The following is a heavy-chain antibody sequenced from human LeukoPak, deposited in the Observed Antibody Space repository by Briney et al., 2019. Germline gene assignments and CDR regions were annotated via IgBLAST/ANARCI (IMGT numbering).Heavy chain of an antibody. J-gene: IGHJ6*03. Sequence: GGSLRLSCVASGFTFSSYGMHWVRQAPGKGLEWVSFIRYDASDIYYADSVKGRFTISRDNSKNTLYLQMNSLRAEDTAVYYCAKNLNYYYMDVWGKGNTVTVSS. CDR1: GFTFSSYG. CDR2: IRYDASDI. V-gene: IGHV3-30*02. CDR3: AKNLNYYYMDV.